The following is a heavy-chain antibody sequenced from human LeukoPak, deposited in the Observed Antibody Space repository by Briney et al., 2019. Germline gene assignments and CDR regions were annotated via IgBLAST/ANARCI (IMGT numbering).Heavy chain of an antibody. V-gene: IGHV1-46*01. Sequence: ASVKVSCKASGYTFTNYYLHWVRQAPGQGLEWMGIINPSGGSTSYAQKFRGRVTITADKSTRTAYMELGSLRSEDTAVYYCARDNDSRDPPHFDYWGQGTLVTVSS. D-gene: IGHD3-16*01. CDR3: ARDNDSRDPPHFDY. J-gene: IGHJ4*02. CDR1: GYTFTNYY. CDR2: INPSGGST.